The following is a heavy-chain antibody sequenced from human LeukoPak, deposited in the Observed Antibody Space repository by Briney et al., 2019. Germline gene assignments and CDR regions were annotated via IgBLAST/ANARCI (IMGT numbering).Heavy chain of an antibody. CDR3: ARDLQPGITGTTMALAFDY. Sequence: GGSLRLSCAASGFTFSTYTMYWVRQAPGKGLEYVSAISSNGHNTYYANSVKCRFTISRDNSKNTLYLQMGSLRVEDMAVYFCARDLQPGITGTTMALAFDYWGQGTLVTVSS. CDR2: ISSNGHNT. J-gene: IGHJ4*02. D-gene: IGHD1-7*01. V-gene: IGHV3-64*01. CDR1: GFTFSTYT.